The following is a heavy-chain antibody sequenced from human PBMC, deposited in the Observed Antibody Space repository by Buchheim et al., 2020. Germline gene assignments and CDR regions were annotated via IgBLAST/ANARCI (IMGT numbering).Heavy chain of an antibody. D-gene: IGHD6-13*01. CDR1: GFTFSSYA. J-gene: IGHJ4*02. Sequence: EVQPLESGGGLVQPAGSLRLSCAASGFTFSSYAMSWVRQAPGKGLELVSSVSASGGSTYYADSVKGRFTISRDNSKNTLYLQMSRLRAEDTAVYYCAKGSLSIAPAGLFDYWGQGTL. V-gene: IGHV3-23*01. CDR2: VSASGGST. CDR3: AKGSLSIAPAGLFDY.